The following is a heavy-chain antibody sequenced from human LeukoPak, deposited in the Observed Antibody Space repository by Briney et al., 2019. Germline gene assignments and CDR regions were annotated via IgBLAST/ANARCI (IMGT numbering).Heavy chain of an antibody. D-gene: IGHD4-11*01. CDR3: ARSFSNYQGFGY. J-gene: IGHJ4*02. V-gene: IGHV4-59*01. CDR1: GGSISSYY. Sequence: SETLSLTCTVSGGSISSYYWNWIRQPPGKGLEWIGYISYSGSTNYNPSLKSRVTISIDTSKNQFSLNLISMTAADTAVYYCARSFSNYQGFGYWGQGTLVTVSS. CDR2: ISYSGST.